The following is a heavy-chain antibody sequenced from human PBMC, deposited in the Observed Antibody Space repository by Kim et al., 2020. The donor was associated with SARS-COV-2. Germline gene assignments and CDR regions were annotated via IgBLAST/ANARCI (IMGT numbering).Heavy chain of an antibody. CDR3: ARGIFVGGVIPYYYYYYGMDV. V-gene: IGHV4-59*13. CDR1: GGSISSYY. Sequence: SETLSLTCTVSGGSISSYYWSWIRQPPGKGLEWIGYIYYSGSTNYNPSLKSRVTISVDTSKNQFSLKLSSVTAADTAVYYCARGIFVGGVIPYYYYYYGMDVWGQGTTVTVSS. D-gene: IGHD3-16*02. J-gene: IGHJ6*02. CDR2: IYYSGST.